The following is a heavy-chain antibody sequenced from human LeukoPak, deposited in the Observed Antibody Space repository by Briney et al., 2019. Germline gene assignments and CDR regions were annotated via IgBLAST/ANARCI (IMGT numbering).Heavy chain of an antibody. D-gene: IGHD2-8*01. Sequence: SQTLSLTCDISGDSVSSNSAAWNWIRQSPSRGLEWLGRTYYRSKWYTDYAVSVKSRISINPDTSQNQFSLQLNSVTPEDTAVYYCAREGSIVPHQDLDCWGQGTLVTVSS. J-gene: IGHJ4*02. CDR1: GDSVSSNSAA. CDR2: TYYRSKWYT. CDR3: AREGSIVPHQDLDC. V-gene: IGHV6-1*01.